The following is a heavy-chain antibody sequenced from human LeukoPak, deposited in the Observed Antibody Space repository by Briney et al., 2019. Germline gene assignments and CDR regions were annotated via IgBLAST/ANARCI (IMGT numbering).Heavy chain of an antibody. V-gene: IGHV4-39*07. J-gene: IGHJ3*02. D-gene: IGHD2-2*01. CDR2: IYYSGST. Sequence: SETLSLTCTVSGGSISSSSYYWGWIRQPPGKGLEWIGSIYYSGSTYYNPSLKSRVTISVDTSKSQFSLKLSSVTAADTAVYYCARERGYCSSTSCPPDAFDIWGQGTMVTVSS. CDR1: GGSISSSSYY. CDR3: ARERGYCSSTSCPPDAFDI.